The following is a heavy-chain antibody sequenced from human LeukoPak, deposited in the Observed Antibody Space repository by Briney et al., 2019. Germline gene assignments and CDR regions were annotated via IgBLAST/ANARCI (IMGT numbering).Heavy chain of an antibody. V-gene: IGHV1-8*01. CDR1: GYTFTSYD. Sequence: GASVKVSCKASGYTFTSYDINWVRQAPGQGLEWMGGMNPNSGSTGYAQKIQGRVTMTRNTSISTAYMELSSLRSEDTAVYYCAMEGWGDYYDSSGYSDYWGQGTLVTVSS. J-gene: IGHJ4*02. CDR2: MNPNSGST. CDR3: AMEGWGDYYDSSGYSDY. D-gene: IGHD3-22*01.